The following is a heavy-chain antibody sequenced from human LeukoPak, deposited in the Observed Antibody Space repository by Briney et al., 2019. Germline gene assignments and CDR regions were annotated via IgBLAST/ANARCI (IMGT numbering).Heavy chain of an antibody. CDR2: VDNDGSGT. V-gene: IGHV3-74*01. CDR3: ARSQRGYSYGEH. Sequence: GGSLRLSCAASGFTFSTYWMHWVRQAPGKGLVWLSRVDNDGSGTSYADSVKGRFTISRDNGKNILLLQMDSLRAEDTAVYFCARSQRGYSYGEHWGQGTPVTVSS. CDR1: GFTFSTYW. D-gene: IGHD5-18*01. J-gene: IGHJ4*02.